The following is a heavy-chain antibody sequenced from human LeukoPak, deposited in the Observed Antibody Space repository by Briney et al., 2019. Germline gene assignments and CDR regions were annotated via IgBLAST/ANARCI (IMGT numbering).Heavy chain of an antibody. CDR2: TWSDGRSE. Sequence: GGSLRLSRVVSGVSLSSHGMHWVRQAPGKGLEWLTFTWSDGRSEYYADSVEGRFTVSRDNSKNTVYLQINSLRVEDTAVYYCARDRGNDYFDSWGQGTLVTVSS. CDR3: ARDRGNDYFDS. V-gene: IGHV3-33*01. J-gene: IGHJ4*02. CDR1: GVSLSSHG.